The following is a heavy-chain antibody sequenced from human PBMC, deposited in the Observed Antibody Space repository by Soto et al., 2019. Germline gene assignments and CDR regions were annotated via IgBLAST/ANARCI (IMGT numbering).Heavy chain of an antibody. CDR3: ARGSDSSSAYYYYYYYMDV. CDR2: TYFRSKWYN. Sequence: SQTLSLTCAISGDSVSSNSATWNWIRQSPSRGLEWLGRTYFRSKWYNDYAVSVKSRITINPDTSKNQFSLLLNSVTPEDTAVYYCARGSDSSSAYYYYYYYMDVWGKGTTVTVSS. D-gene: IGHD6-6*01. J-gene: IGHJ6*03. V-gene: IGHV6-1*01. CDR1: GDSVSSNSAT.